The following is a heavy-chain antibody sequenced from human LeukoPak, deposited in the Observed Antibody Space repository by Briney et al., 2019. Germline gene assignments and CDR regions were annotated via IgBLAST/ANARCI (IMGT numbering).Heavy chain of an antibody. V-gene: IGHV3-48*01. J-gene: IGHJ3*02. Sequence: PGGSLRLSCAASGFTFSSYSMNWVRQAPGKGLEWVSYISSSSSTIYYADSVKGRFTISRDNAKNSLYLQMNSLRVEDTAVYYCARGGSYAAFDIWGQGTMVTVSS. CDR2: ISSSSSTI. CDR1: GFTFSSYS. CDR3: ARGGSYAAFDI. D-gene: IGHD1-26*01.